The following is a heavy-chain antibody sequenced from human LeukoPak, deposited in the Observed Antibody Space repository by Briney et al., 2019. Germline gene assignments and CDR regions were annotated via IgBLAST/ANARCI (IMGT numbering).Heavy chain of an antibody. CDR3: TRDHDFWRGPLDV. CDR1: GFNFGDYS. Sequence: PGGSLRLSCTASGFNFGDYSLSWFRQAPGVGLEWVSFISREGYGGTTEYAASVKGRFTISRDDSKSIAYLQMNSLKTEDTGVYYCTRDHDFWRGPLDVWGKGTTVTVSS. J-gene: IGHJ6*04. D-gene: IGHD3-3*01. V-gene: IGHV3-49*03. CDR2: ISREGYGGTT.